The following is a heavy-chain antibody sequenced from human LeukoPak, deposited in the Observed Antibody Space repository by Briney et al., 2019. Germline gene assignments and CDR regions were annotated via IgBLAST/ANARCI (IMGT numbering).Heavy chain of an antibody. D-gene: IGHD4-23*01. CDR2: INWNGGST. V-gene: IGHV3-20*04. CDR1: GFTFDDYG. J-gene: IGHJ3*02. CDR3: AKRGPVVIGAFDI. Sequence: GGSLRLSCAASGFTFDDYGMRWVRQAPRKGLEGVSGINWNGGSTGYADSVKGRFTISRDNAKNSLYLQMNRLRAEDTALYYCAKRGPVVIGAFDIWGQGTMVTVSS.